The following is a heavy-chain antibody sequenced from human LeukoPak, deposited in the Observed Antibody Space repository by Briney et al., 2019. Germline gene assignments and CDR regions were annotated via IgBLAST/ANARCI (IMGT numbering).Heavy chain of an antibody. Sequence: SETLSLTCTVSGYSISSGYYWGWIRQPPGKGLEWIGSICHSGSTYYNPSLKSRVTISVDTSKNQFSLKLSSVTAADTAVYYCAREGVDTAGLDPWGQGTLVTVSS. V-gene: IGHV4-38-2*02. J-gene: IGHJ5*02. CDR3: AREGVDTAGLDP. CDR2: ICHSGST. D-gene: IGHD5-18*01. CDR1: GYSISSGYY.